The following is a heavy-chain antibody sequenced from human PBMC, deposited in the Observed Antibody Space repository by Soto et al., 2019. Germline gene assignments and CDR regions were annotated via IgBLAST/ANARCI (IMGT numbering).Heavy chain of an antibody. CDR2: ISAYNGNT. J-gene: IGHJ3*02. CDR3: DRGGGITMIVVDETDAFDI. D-gene: IGHD3-22*01. CDR1: GYTFTSYG. Sequence: QGQLVQSGAEVKKPGASVKVSCKASGYTFTSYGISWVRQAPGQGLEWMGWISAYNGNTNYAQKLQGRVTMTTDTSTSTAYMELRSLRSDDTAVYYCDRGGGITMIVVDETDAFDIWGQGTMVTVSS. V-gene: IGHV1-18*01.